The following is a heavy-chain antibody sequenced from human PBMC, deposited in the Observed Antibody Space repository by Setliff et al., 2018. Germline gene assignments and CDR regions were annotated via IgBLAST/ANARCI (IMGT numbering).Heavy chain of an antibody. D-gene: IGHD1-26*01. CDR1: GFTFGDYA. Sequence: GGSLRLSCTASGFTFGDYAMSWVRQAPGKGLEWVSIISASGDTTYYADSVKGRFTISRDNSKNTLYLQMNSLKTEDTAVYYCAKGGYSGSHYFDYWGQGTLVTVSS. V-gene: IGHV3-23*01. CDR2: ISASGDTT. J-gene: IGHJ4*02. CDR3: AKGGYSGSHYFDY.